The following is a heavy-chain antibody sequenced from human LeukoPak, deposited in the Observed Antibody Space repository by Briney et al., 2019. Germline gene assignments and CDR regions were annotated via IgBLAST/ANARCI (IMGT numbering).Heavy chain of an antibody. CDR1: GGSFSGYY. Sequence: SETLSLTCAVYGGSFSGYYWRWIRQPPGKGREWIGEINHSGSTNYNPSLKSRVTISVDTSKNQFSLKLSSVTAADTVVYYCAREKGNSYGYDYWGQGTLVTVSS. CDR3: AREKGNSYGYDY. J-gene: IGHJ4*02. CDR2: INHSGST. D-gene: IGHD5-18*01. V-gene: IGHV4-34*01.